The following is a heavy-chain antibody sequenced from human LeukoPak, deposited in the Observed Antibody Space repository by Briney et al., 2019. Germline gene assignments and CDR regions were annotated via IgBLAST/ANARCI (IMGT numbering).Heavy chain of an antibody. D-gene: IGHD2-21*02. V-gene: IGHV4-38-2*02. J-gene: IGHJ4*02. CDR2: VSHSGIT. CDR3: ARDRGVVTATLDY. Sequence: SETLSLTCTVSGFSISSDYYWGWIRRPPGKGLEWLGSVSHSGITYYNSSLNSRVTISVDTSKNQFSLKLSSVTAADTAVYYCARDRGVVTATLDYWGQGTLVTVSS. CDR1: GFSISSDYY.